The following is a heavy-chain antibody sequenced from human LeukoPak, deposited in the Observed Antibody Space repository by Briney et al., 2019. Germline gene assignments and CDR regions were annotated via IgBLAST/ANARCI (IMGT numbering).Heavy chain of an antibody. CDR1: GGSISSYY. V-gene: IGHV4-59*12. D-gene: IGHD3-22*01. CDR3: ARGEYYYDSSGYYPFRY. Sequence: SETLSLTCTVSGGSISSYYWSWIRQPPGKGLEWIGYIYYSGSTNYNPSLKSRVTISVDTSKNQFSLKLSSVTAADTAVYYCARGEYYYDSSGYYPFRYWGQGTLVTVSS. CDR2: IYYSGST. J-gene: IGHJ4*02.